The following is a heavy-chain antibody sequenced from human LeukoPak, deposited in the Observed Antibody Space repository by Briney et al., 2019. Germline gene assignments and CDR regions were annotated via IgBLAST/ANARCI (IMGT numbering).Heavy chain of an antibody. Sequence: ASVKVSCKASGYTFTSYDINWVRQATGQGLEWMGWMNPNSGNTGYAQKFQGRVTMTRNTSISTAYMELSSLRSEDTAVYYCAKDRNSGWPHCFDYWGQGTLVTVSS. J-gene: IGHJ4*02. V-gene: IGHV1-8*01. CDR2: MNPNSGNT. CDR1: GYTFTSYD. CDR3: AKDRNSGWPHCFDY. D-gene: IGHD6-19*01.